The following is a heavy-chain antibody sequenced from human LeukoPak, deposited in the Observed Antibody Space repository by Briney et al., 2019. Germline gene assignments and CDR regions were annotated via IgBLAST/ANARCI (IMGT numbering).Heavy chain of an antibody. CDR1: GGSISSSSYY. Sequence: PSETLSLTCTVSGGSISSSSYYWSWIRQPPGKGLEWIGYFYYTGTTNYNPSLKSRVTISVDTSKNQFSLKVNSVTAADTGVYYCASKSTDHGELRFNYWGQGTLVTVSS. CDR2: FYYTGTT. V-gene: IGHV4-61*01. J-gene: IGHJ4*02. CDR3: ASKSTDHGELRFNY. D-gene: IGHD4-17*01.